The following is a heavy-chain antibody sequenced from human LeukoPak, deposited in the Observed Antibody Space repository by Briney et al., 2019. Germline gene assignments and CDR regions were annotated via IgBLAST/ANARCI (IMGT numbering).Heavy chain of an antibody. J-gene: IGHJ3*02. CDR3: ARERGGSGDPVPNDAFDI. D-gene: IGHD2-15*01. CDR2: ISSSSSYI. Sequence: GGSLRLSCAAPGFTFSSYSMNWVRQAPGKGLEWVSSISSSSSYIYYADSVKGRFTISRDNAKNSLYLQMNSLRAEDTAVYYCARERGGSGDPVPNDAFDIWGQGTMVTVSS. CDR1: GFTFSSYS. V-gene: IGHV3-21*01.